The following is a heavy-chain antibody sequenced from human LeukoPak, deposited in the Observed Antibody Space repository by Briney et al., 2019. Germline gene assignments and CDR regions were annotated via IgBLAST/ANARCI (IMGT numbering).Heavy chain of an antibody. CDR3: ARGSYYYGSGSFMGSDY. D-gene: IGHD3-10*01. V-gene: IGHV1-69*13. CDR1: GGTFSSYA. Sequence: ASVKVSCKASGGTFSSYAISWVRQAPGQGLEWMGGIIPIFGTANYAQKFQGRVTITADESTSTAYMELSSLRSEDTAVYYCARGSYYYGSGSFMGSDYWGQGTLVTVSS. CDR2: IIPIFGTA. J-gene: IGHJ4*02.